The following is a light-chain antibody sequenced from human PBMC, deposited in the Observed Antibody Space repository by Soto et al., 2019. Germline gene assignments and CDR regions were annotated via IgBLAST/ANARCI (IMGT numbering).Light chain of an antibody. CDR3: QKYNSAPRE. CDR2: AAS. V-gene: IGKV1-27*01. CDR1: QGISNY. J-gene: IGKJ3*01. Sequence: DIQMTQSPSSLSASVGDRVTITCRASQGISNYLAWYQQKPGKVPKLLIYAASTLQSGVPSRFSGSGSGTDFTLTISSLEDLDVATYYCQKYNSAPREFGPGTKVDIK.